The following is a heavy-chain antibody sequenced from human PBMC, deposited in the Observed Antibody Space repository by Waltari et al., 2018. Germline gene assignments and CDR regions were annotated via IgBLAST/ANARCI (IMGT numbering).Heavy chain of an antibody. CDR3: ARGALTLYYFDY. D-gene: IGHD3-9*01. V-gene: IGHV4-38-2*02. CDR2: VYHNGNT. J-gene: IGHJ4*02. Sequence: QVQLQESGPGLLKPSETLSLTCNVSGYSISSGYYWGWIRQSPGKGLEWIGSVYHNGNTYYKPSLKGRVTISLDTSKNKFSLELSSVTAADTAVCYCARGALTLYYFDYWGQGTLVTVSS. CDR1: GYSISSGYY.